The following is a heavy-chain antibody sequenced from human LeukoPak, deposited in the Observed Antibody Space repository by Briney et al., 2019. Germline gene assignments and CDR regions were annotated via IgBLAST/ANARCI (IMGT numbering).Heavy chain of an antibody. J-gene: IGHJ4*02. D-gene: IGHD1-26*01. V-gene: IGHV4-34*01. CDR1: GGSFSGYY. CDR3: ARGTGLL. Sequence: PSETLSLTCAVYGGSFSGYYWSWIRQPPGKGLEWIGEINHSGSTNYNPSLKSRVTISVDTSKNQFSLKLSSVTAADTAVYYCARGTGLLWGQGTLVTVSS. CDR2: INHSGST.